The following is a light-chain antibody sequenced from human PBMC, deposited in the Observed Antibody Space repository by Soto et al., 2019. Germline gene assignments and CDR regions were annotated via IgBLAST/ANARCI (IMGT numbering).Light chain of an antibody. CDR2: AAS. V-gene: IGKV1-39*01. CDR1: QSISSY. CDR3: QQSYSTPPT. J-gene: IGKJ1*01. Sequence: DIQMTQSPSSLSASVGDRVTITCRASQSISSYLNWYQQKPGKAPKLLIYAASSLQSGVPSRFSGSGSGTDFTLTISSLQSEDFATYYSQQSYSTPPTFGQGTKVEIK.